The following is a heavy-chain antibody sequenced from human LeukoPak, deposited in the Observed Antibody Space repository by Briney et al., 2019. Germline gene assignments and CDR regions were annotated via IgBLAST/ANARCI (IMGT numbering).Heavy chain of an antibody. V-gene: IGHV4-39*01. Sequence: SETLSLTCTVSGGSVSSSSYFWGWIRQPPGKGPEWIGSIYYSGSTYYNPSLKSRVTISVDTSKNQFSLKLSSVTAADTAVYYCARLGSSGYFDYWGQGTLVTVSS. CDR1: GGSVSSSSYF. CDR2: IYYSGST. J-gene: IGHJ4*02. CDR3: ARLGSSGYFDY. D-gene: IGHD3-22*01.